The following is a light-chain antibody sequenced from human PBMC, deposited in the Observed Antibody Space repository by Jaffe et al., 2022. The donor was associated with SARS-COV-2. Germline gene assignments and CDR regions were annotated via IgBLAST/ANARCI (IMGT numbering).Light chain of an antibody. J-gene: IGLJ3*02. CDR3: NSRDSSGNRPNWV. CDR1: SLRIYY. V-gene: IGLV3-19*01. Sequence: SSGLTQDPAVSVALGQTVTITCQGDSLRIYYASWYQQKPGQAPLLVIYAENNRPSGIPDRFSGSSSGNTASLTITGAQAEDEADYYCNSRDSSGNRPNWVFGGGTKLTVL. CDR2: AEN.